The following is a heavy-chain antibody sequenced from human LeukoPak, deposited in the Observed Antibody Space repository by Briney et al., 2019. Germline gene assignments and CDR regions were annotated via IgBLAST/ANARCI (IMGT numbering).Heavy chain of an antibody. CDR3: ARDRAYYYDSGSFYNVFDY. Sequence: SETLSLTCTVSGGSISSSRYYWGWIRQPAGKGLEWIGRIYTSGSTNYNPSLKSRVTMSVDTSKSQFSLKLSSVTAADTAVYYCARDRAYYYDSGSFYNVFDYWGQGTLVTVSS. CDR2: IYTSGST. J-gene: IGHJ4*02. D-gene: IGHD3-10*01. CDR1: GGSISSSRYY. V-gene: IGHV4-61*02.